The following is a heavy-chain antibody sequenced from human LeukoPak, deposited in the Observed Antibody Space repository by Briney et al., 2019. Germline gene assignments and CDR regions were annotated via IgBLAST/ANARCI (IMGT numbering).Heavy chain of an antibody. Sequence: PSETLSLTCTVSGGSISTYYWSWIRQPAGKGLEWIGRIYSSGNINYKPSLTSRVTMSVDTSKNQFSLKLSSVTAADTAVYYCARVVFDYGDYGWFDPWGQGTLVTVSS. CDR1: GGSISTYY. CDR2: IYSSGNI. D-gene: IGHD4-17*01. V-gene: IGHV4-4*07. CDR3: ARVVFDYGDYGWFDP. J-gene: IGHJ5*02.